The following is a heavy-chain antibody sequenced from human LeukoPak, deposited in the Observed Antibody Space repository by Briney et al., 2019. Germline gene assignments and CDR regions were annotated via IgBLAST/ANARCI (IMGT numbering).Heavy chain of an antibody. CDR2: MNPNIDNP. J-gene: IGHJ3*01. V-gene: IGHV1-8*01. CDR3: AREIDGDYDSDAFDF. Sequence: SVKVSCKASGYTFTSYDINWVRQATGQGLEWMGWMNPNIDNPGYAQKFQGRLTMTRNTSISTAYMELNNLRSEDTAVYYCAREIDGDYDSDAFDFWGQGTMVTVSS. CDR1: GYTFTSYD. D-gene: IGHD4-17*01.